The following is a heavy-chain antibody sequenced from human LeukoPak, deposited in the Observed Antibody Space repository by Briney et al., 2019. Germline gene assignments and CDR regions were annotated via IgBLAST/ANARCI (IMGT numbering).Heavy chain of an antibody. D-gene: IGHD1-7*01. CDR1: GGSISSTIYY. V-gene: IGHV4-61*05. Sequence: SETLSLTCTVSGGSISSTIYYWGWIRQPPGKGLEWIGRIYTSGSTNYNPSLKSRVTMSVDTSKNQFSLKLSSVTAADTAVYYCARVLHLPAALNWNYNPDAFDIWGQGTMVTVSS. J-gene: IGHJ3*02. CDR3: ARVLHLPAALNWNYNPDAFDI. CDR2: IYTSGST.